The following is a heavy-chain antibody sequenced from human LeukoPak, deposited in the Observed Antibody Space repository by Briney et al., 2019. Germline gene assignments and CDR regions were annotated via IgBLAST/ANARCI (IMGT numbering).Heavy chain of an antibody. D-gene: IGHD3-22*01. J-gene: IGHJ4*02. CDR2: INPNSGGT. CDR3: ARVQGYYDPLEYFDY. CDR1: GYTFTAYY. Sequence: ASVKVSCKASGYTFTAYYMHWVRQAPGQGLEWMGWINPNSGGTNYAQKFQGRVTMTRDTSISTAYMELSRLRSDDTAVYYCARVQGYYDPLEYFDYWGQGTLVTVSS. V-gene: IGHV1-2*02.